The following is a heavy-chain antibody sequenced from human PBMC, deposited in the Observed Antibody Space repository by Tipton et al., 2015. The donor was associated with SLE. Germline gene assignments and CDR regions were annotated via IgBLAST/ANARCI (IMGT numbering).Heavy chain of an antibody. J-gene: IGHJ4*02. V-gene: IGHV3-30*19. D-gene: IGHD6-13*01. CDR1: GFTFSSYG. CDR2: ISYDGSNK. Sequence: SLRLSCAASGFTFSSYGMHWVRQAPGKGLEWVAVISYDGSNKYYADSVKGRFTISRDNSKNTLYLQMNSLRAEDTAVYYCARETAAAGYFFDYWGQGTLVTVSS. CDR3: ARETAAAGYFFDY.